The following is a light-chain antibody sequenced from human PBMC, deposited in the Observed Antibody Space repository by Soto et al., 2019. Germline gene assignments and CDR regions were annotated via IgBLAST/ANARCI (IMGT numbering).Light chain of an antibody. Sequence: QPVLTQSPSASASLGASVKLTCTLSSGHSSYAIAWHQQQPEKGPRYLMKLNSDGSHSKGDGIPDRFSGSSSGAERYLTISSLQSEDEADYYSHTWGTGPRVFGGGTMLTVL. CDR3: HTWGTGPRV. V-gene: IGLV4-69*01. CDR2: LNSDGSH. CDR1: SGHSSYA. J-gene: IGLJ3*02.